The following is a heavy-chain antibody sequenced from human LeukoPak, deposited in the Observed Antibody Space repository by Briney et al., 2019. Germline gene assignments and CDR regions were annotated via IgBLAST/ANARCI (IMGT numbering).Heavy chain of an antibody. CDR2: INHSGST. J-gene: IGHJ5*02. Sequence: PSETLSLTCGVYGGSFSGYYWSWIRQPPGKGLEWIGEINHSGSTNYNPSLKSRVTISVDTSKNQFSLKVNSVTAADTAVYYCARRGYTYGWGWFDPWGQGTLVTVSS. CDR3: ARRGYTYGWGWFDP. CDR1: GGSFSGYY. D-gene: IGHD5-18*01. V-gene: IGHV4-34*01.